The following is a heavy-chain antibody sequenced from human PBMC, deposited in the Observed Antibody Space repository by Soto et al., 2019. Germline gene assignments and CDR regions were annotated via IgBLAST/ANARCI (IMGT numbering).Heavy chain of an antibody. CDR1: DFPFTNGW. Sequence: EVQLVESGGGLVKPGGSLTISCTSSDFPFTNGWMSWVRRAPGKGLEWVGRIKSKADGGTTDYAGPVKGRFTISRDDSKDTMYLHLNSLQNEDTGVYYCTTDLTGMSGGDHWGQGTLVTVSS. CDR2: IKSKADGGTT. CDR3: TTDLTGMSGGDH. D-gene: IGHD3-10*01. J-gene: IGHJ4*02. V-gene: IGHV3-15*05.